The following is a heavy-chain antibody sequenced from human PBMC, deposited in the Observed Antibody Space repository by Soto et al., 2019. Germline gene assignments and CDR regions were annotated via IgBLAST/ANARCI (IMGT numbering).Heavy chain of an antibody. CDR2: ISAYNGNT. Sequence: QVQLVQSGAEVKKPGASVKVSCKASGYTFTSYGISWVRQAPGQGLEWMGWISAYNGNTNYAQKLQGRVTMTTDTSTSTAYMELRSLTSDDTAVYYCAIRILLGYSSSLYYYGMDVWGQGTTVTVSS. V-gene: IGHV1-18*01. D-gene: IGHD6-13*01. CDR1: GYTFTSYG. J-gene: IGHJ6*02. CDR3: AIRILLGYSSSLYYYGMDV.